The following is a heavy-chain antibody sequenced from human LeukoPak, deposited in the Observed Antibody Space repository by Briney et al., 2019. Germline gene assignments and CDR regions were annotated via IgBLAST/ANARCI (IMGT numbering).Heavy chain of an antibody. CDR2: IGPTGFDT. J-gene: IGHJ4*02. CDR3: ATETNGRHYDY. D-gene: IGHD1-14*01. Sequence: GGSLRLSCTPSGLTFSTSGFNWVRQAPGKGLEWVASIGPTGFDTYHADSIKGRFTISRDNANNFLYLQMDSLRAEDTAVYYCATETNGRHYDYWGQGTLLTVSS. CDR1: GLTFSTSG. V-gene: IGHV3-21*06.